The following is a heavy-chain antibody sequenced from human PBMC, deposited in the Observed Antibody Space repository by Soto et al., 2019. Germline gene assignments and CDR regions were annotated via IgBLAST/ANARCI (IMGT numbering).Heavy chain of an antibody. CDR2: ISAYNGNT. CDR1: GYTFTSYG. V-gene: IGHV1-18*01. Sequence: SSVKVSCQASGYTFTSYGISWVRQAPGQGLEWMGWISAYNGNTNYAQKLQGRVTMTTDTSTSTAYMELRSLRSDDTAVDYCARVTYYYDSSGYYLPDYWGQGTLVSVSS. D-gene: IGHD3-22*01. CDR3: ARVTYYYDSSGYYLPDY. J-gene: IGHJ4*02.